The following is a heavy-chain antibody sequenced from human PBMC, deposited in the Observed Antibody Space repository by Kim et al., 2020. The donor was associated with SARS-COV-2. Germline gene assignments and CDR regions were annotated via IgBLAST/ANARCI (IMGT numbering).Heavy chain of an antibody. Sequence: YAAPVKGRFTISRDDSKNTLYLQMNSLKTEDTAVYYCTTAEGYYDSRSDYWGQGTLVTVSS. J-gene: IGHJ4*02. V-gene: IGHV3-15*01. D-gene: IGHD3-22*01. CDR3: TTAEGYYDSRSDY.